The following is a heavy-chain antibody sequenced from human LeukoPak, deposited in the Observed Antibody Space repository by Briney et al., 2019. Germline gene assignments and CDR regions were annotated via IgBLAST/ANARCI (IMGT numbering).Heavy chain of an antibody. CDR3: ARNRYDFWSGYSDY. CDR1: GYTFTSYD. D-gene: IGHD3-3*01. CDR2: MNPQSGDT. Sequence: ASVKVSCKASGYTFTSYDINWVRQATGQGLEWMGWMNPQSGDTDYAQKLQGRVTMTTDTSTSTAYMELRSLRSDDTAVYYCARNRYDFWSGYSDYWGQGTLVTVSS. J-gene: IGHJ4*02. V-gene: IGHV1-8*01.